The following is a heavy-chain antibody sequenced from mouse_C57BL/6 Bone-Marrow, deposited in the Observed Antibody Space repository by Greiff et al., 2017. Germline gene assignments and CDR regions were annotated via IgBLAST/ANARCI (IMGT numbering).Heavy chain of an antibody. CDR1: GYSFTGYF. CDR2: INPYNGDT. V-gene: IGHV1-20*01. J-gene: IGHJ3*01. Sequence: EVHLVESGPELVKPGDSVKISCKASGYSFTGYFMNWVMQSHGKSLEWIGRINPYNGDTFYNQKFKGQATLTVDKSSSTAHMELRSLTSEDSAVYYCARHYSDWGFAYWGQGTLVTVSA. D-gene: IGHD2-12*01. CDR3: ARHYSDWGFAY.